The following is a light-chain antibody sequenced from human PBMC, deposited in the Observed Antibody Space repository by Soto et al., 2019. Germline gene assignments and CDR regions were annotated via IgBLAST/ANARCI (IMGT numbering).Light chain of an antibody. CDR3: QTWGTDYRI. Sequence: QAVVTQSPSASASLGASVKLTCTLSSGHITYDITWHQQHPEKGPRYLMKVRADGSHTKGDGIPDRFSGSTSGAERYLTISGLRSEDEADYYCQTWGTDYRIFGGGTKLTVL. J-gene: IGLJ2*01. CDR1: SGHITYD. CDR2: VRADGSH. V-gene: IGLV4-69*02.